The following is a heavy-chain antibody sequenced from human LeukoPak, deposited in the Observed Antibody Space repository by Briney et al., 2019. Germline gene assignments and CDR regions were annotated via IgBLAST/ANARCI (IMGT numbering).Heavy chain of an antibody. CDR2: IKQDGSEK. CDR1: GFTFSSYW. J-gene: IGHJ4*02. Sequence: GGSLRLSCAASGFTFSSYWMSWVRQAPGKGLEWVANIKQDGSEKYYVDSVKGRFTISRDSAKNSLYLQMNSLRAEDTAVYYCARSDCSGGSCYSVWGQGTLVTVSS. CDR3: ARSDCSGGSCYSV. D-gene: IGHD2-15*01. V-gene: IGHV3-7*03.